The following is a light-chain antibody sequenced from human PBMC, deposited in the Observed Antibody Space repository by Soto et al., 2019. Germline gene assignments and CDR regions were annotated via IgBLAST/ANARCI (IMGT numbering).Light chain of an antibody. CDR2: GAS. J-gene: IGKJ1*01. Sequence: EIVMTQSPATLSVSPGERATLSCRASQGVSSNLAWYQQKPGQAPRLLIYGASTRATGIPARFSGSGSGTEFTLTISSLQSEDFAVYYCQQYNNWLGTFGQGTKVDI. V-gene: IGKV3-15*01. CDR1: QGVSSN. CDR3: QQYNNWLGT.